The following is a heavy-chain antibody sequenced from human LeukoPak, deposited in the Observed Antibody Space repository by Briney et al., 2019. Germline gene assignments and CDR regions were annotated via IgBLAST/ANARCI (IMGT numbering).Heavy chain of an antibody. CDR3: ARAGDYYYGSGSYFWFDP. Sequence: ASVKVSCKASGYTFTSYGISWVRQAPGQGLEWMGWISAYNGNTNYAQKLQGRVTMTTDTSTSTAYMELRSLRSDDTAVYYCARAGDYYYGSGSYFWFDPWGQGTLVTVSS. D-gene: IGHD3-10*01. CDR1: GYTFTSYG. CDR2: ISAYNGNT. V-gene: IGHV1-18*01. J-gene: IGHJ5*02.